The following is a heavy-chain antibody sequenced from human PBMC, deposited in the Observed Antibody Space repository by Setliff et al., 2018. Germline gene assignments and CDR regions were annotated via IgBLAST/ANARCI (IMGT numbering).Heavy chain of an antibody. Sequence: PSETLSLTCTVSGGSISSSSYYWGWIRQPPGKGLEWIGSIYYSGSTYYNPSLKSRVTISVDTSKNQFSLKLSSVTAADTAVYYCARERMYYNFWSGYSDYWGQGTPVTVSS. CDR1: GGSISSSSYY. V-gene: IGHV4-39*07. CDR2: IYYSGST. CDR3: ARERMYYNFWSGYSDY. D-gene: IGHD3-3*01. J-gene: IGHJ4*02.